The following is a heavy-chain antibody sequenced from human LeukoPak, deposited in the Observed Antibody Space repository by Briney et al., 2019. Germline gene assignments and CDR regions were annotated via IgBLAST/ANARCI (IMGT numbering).Heavy chain of an antibody. CDR1: GFTFDNYG. Sequence: GGSLRLSCAASGFTFDNYGLSWVRQAPGKGLEWVANVKRDGSEKYYVDSVKGRFTISRDNAKNSLYLQMNSLRAEDTAVYYCASVAATVPLDSWGQGTLVTVSS. CDR2: VKRDGSEK. CDR3: ASVAATVPLDS. V-gene: IGHV3-7*03. J-gene: IGHJ4*02. D-gene: IGHD6-13*01.